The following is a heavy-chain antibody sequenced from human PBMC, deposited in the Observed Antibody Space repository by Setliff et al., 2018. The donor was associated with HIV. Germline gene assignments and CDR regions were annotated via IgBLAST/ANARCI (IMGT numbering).Heavy chain of an antibody. CDR2: LSPSGTT. CDR3: ASFFVTTVTNQDY. V-gene: IGHV4-34*01. D-gene: IGHD4-17*01. CDR1: GGSFSNYY. Sequence: SETLSLTCTVYGGSFSNYYTNWIRQPPGKGLEWIGELSPSGTTRSNPSLQSRVTISLDTSINQFSLKLTSVTAADTAMYYCASFFVTTVTNQDYWGQGTPVTVSS. J-gene: IGHJ4*02.